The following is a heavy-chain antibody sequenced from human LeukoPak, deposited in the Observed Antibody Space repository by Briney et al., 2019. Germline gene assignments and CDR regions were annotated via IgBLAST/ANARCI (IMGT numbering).Heavy chain of an antibody. D-gene: IGHD2-2*01. CDR2: IWYDGSNK. Sequence: PGRSLRLSCAASGFTFSSYGMHWVRQAPGKGLEWVAVIWYDGSNKYYADSVKGRFTISRDNSKNTLYLQMNSLRAEDTAVYYCAAAPCASCAPGYWGQGTLVTVSS. CDR1: GFTFSSYG. V-gene: IGHV3-33*01. CDR3: AAAPCASCAPGY. J-gene: IGHJ4*02.